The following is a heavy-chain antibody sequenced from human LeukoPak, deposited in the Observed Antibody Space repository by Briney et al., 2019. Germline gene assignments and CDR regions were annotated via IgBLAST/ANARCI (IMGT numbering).Heavy chain of an antibody. CDR1: GGSIRSSSYY. J-gene: IGHJ4*02. CDR3: ARSLSTTGLR. V-gene: IGHV4-39*01. Sequence: SETLSLTCTVSGGSIRSSSYYWGWIRQPPGKGLEWIGSVYYSGSTYYNPSLKNRVTISVDTSKNQFSLKLSSVTAADTAVYYCARSLSTTGLRWGQGTLVTVSS. D-gene: IGHD1-1*01. CDR2: VYYSGST.